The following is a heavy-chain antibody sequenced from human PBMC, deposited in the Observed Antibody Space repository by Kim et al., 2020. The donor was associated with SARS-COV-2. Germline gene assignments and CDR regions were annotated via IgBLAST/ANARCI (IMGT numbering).Heavy chain of an antibody. V-gene: IGHV3-7*03. CDR3: ARARGMDV. CDR2: INQDGSEK. CDR1: GFTFSSYA. J-gene: IGHJ6*02. Sequence: GGSLRLSCAASGFTFSSYAMTWVRQAPGKGLEWVANINQDGSEKYYVDSVKGRCTISRDNAKNSLYLQMNSLRVEDTAEYYCARARGMDVWGQGTTVTVS.